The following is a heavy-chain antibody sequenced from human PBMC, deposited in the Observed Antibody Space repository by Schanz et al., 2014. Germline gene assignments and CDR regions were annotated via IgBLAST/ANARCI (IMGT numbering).Heavy chain of an antibody. CDR1: GGSFSGYY. J-gene: IGHJ5*02. D-gene: IGHD2-2*01. CDR2: INHSGRT. CDR3: ARERGRVPTPMPSWFDP. V-gene: IGHV4-34*01. Sequence: QVHLQQWGAGLLKPSETLSLTCAVYGGSFSGYYWNWIRQPPGKGLEWIGEINHSGRTNYNPSLKSRVTILVDTSKTQSSLKLTSVTAADTAVYYCARERGRVPTPMPSWFDPWGQGTLVTVSS.